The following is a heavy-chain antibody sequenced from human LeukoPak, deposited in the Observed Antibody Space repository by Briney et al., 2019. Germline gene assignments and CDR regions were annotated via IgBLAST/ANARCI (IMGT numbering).Heavy chain of an antibody. D-gene: IGHD2-2*01. Sequence: GGSLRLSCAASGFTFSSYAMHWVRQAPGKGLEWVAVISYDGGNKYYADSVKGRFTISRDNSKNTLYLQMNSLRAEDTAVYYCARDSSDIVVVPAANYYYYYYMDVWGKGTTVTVSS. J-gene: IGHJ6*03. CDR2: ISYDGGNK. CDR1: GFTFSSYA. CDR3: ARDSSDIVVVPAANYYYYYYMDV. V-gene: IGHV3-30-3*01.